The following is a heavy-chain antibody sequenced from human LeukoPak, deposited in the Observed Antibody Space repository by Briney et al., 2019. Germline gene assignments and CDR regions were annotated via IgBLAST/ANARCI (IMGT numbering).Heavy chain of an antibody. CDR2: ISAYNGNT. V-gene: IGHV1-18*01. D-gene: IGHD1-26*01. Sequence: ASVKVSCKASGYTFTSYGISWVRQAPGQGLEWMGWISAYNGNTNYAQKLQGRVTMTTDTSTSTAYMELRSLRSDDTAVYYCARDQVVGATRSNYGFDYWGQGTLVTVSS. CDR3: ARDQVVGATRSNYGFDY. CDR1: GYTFTSYG. J-gene: IGHJ4*02.